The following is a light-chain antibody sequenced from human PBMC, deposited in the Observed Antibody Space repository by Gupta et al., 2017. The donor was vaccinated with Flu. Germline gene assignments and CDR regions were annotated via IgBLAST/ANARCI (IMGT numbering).Light chain of an antibody. CDR3: CSYAGSYTPWV. J-gene: IGLJ2*01. V-gene: IGLV2-11*02. Sequence: QSALTQPHSVSGPPGQSVTISCTGTNSDVGGYNYVSWYQQHPGKAPELMIYDVSKRPSGVPDRFSGSKSGNTASLTISGLQAEDEADYYCCSYAGSYTPWVFGGGTKLTVL. CDR1: NSDVGGYNY. CDR2: DVS.